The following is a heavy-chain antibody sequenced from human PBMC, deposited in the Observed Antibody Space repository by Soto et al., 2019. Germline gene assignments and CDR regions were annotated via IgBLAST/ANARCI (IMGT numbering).Heavy chain of an antibody. CDR2: IYYSGST. Sequence: SETLSLTCTVSGGSISSSIYYWGWIRQPPGKGLEWIGSIYYSGSTYHNPSLKSRVTISVDTSKNQFSLKLSSVTAADTAVYYCASHIASGGWPAPGDYWGQGTLVTVSS. D-gene: IGHD6-19*01. J-gene: IGHJ4*02. CDR1: GGSISSSIYY. V-gene: IGHV4-39*01. CDR3: ASHIASGGWPAPGDY.